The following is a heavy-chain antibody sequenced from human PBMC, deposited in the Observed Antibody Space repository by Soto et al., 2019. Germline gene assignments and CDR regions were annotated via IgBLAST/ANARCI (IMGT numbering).Heavy chain of an antibody. V-gene: IGHV3-30-3*01. CDR2: ISYDGSNK. CDR3: ARDYVRVGSTGGFDP. D-gene: IGHD1-26*01. Sequence: QVPLVESGGGVVQPGRSLRLSCAASGFTFSSYAMHWVRQAPGKGLEWVAVISYDGSNKYYADSVKGRFTISRDNSKNTLYLQMNSLRAEDTAVYYCARDYVRVGSTGGFDPWGQGTLVTVSS. J-gene: IGHJ5*02. CDR1: GFTFSSYA.